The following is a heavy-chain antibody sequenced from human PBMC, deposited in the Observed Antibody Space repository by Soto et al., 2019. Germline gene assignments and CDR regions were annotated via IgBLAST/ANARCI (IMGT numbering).Heavy chain of an antibody. CDR3: ARKRRDSSSWYNWFDP. J-gene: IGHJ5*02. CDR1: GYTLTRYD. V-gene: IGHV1-8*01. CDR2: MNPNSGNT. Sequence: QVQLVQYGAEVKKPGASVKVSCKASGYTLTRYDITWVRQATGQGLEWMGWMNPNSGNTGSAQKIQGRVTMTRNTSISTAYMELTSLRPEDTAVYYCARKRRDSSSWYNWFDPWGQGTLVTVSS. D-gene: IGHD6-13*01.